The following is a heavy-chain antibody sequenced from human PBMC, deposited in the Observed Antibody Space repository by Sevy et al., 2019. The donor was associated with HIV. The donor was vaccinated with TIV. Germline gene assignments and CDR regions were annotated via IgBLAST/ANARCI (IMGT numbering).Heavy chain of an antibody. J-gene: IGHJ4*02. CDR2: IHYSGST. V-gene: IGHV4-59*01. CDR3: ARDPITVAPYFDY. CDR1: GGSISSYY. Sequence: SETLSLTCTVSGGSISSYYCSWIRLPPGKGLEWIGYIHYSGSTNYNPSLKSRVTISIDTSKNQFSLKLTSVTAADTAVYYYARDPITVAPYFDYWSQGTLVTVSS. D-gene: IGHD6-19*01.